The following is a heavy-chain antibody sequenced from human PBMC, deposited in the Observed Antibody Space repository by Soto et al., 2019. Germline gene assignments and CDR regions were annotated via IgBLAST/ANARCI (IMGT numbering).Heavy chain of an antibody. CDR3: AREFAPGSPNYDY. V-gene: IGHV3-23*01. CDR2: FTRNGNT. J-gene: IGHJ4*02. D-gene: IGHD3-10*01. CDR1: GFTFSNYA. Sequence: GGSLRLSCAASGFTFSNYAMSWVRQPPGKGLEWVSTFTRNGNTCYADSVKGRFTISRDNSKNTLSLQMDSLRAEDTAVYYCAREFAPGSPNYDYWGLGTLVTVSS.